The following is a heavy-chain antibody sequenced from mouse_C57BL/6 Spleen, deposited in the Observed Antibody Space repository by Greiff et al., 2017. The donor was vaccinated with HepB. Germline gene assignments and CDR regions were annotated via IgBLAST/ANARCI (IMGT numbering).Heavy chain of an antibody. Sequence: VQLQQPGAELVKPGASVKLSCKASGYTFTSYWMQWAKQRPGQGLEWIGEIDPSDSYTNYNQKFKGKATLTVDTSSSTAYMQLSSLTSEDSAVYYCARRGYQYWYFDVWGTGTTVTVSS. CDR1: GYTFTSYW. D-gene: IGHD3-1*01. CDR3: ARRGYQYWYFDV. CDR2: IDPSDSYT. J-gene: IGHJ1*03. V-gene: IGHV1-50*01.